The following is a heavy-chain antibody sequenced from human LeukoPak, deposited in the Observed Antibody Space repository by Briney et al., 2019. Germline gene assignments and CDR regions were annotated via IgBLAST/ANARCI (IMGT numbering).Heavy chain of an antibody. V-gene: IGHV4-4*07. J-gene: IGHJ5*02. CDR2: ICTSGST. Sequence: SETLSLTCTVSGGSISSYYWSGIRQPAGKGLEWIGRICTSGSTNYNPSLKSRVTMSVDTSKNQFSLKLSSVTAADTAVYYCARALTNLNSDNWFDPWGQGTLVTVSS. CDR1: GGSISSYY. D-gene: IGHD4-23*01. CDR3: ARALTNLNSDNWFDP.